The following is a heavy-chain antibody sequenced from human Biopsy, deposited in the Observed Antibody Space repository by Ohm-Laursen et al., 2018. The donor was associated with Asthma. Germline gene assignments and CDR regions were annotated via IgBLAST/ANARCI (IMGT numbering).Heavy chain of an antibody. J-gene: IGHJ4*02. CDR2: INSVFGTT. V-gene: IGHV1-69*01. CDR1: GGTFNTYV. CDR3: ARKAGSCISRTCYSLDF. Sequence: SSVKVSCKALGGTFNTYVIGWVRQAPGQGLEWMGGINSVFGTTTYPQKFQDRVTITADDSTSTVYMELSSLRSEDTAVFYCARKAGSCISRTCYSLDFWGQGTLVTVSS. D-gene: IGHD2-2*01.